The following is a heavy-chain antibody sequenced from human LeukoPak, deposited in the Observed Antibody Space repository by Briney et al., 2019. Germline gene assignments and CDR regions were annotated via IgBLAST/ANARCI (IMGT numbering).Heavy chain of an antibody. D-gene: IGHD3-10*01. CDR3: AKDRSPYYYGSGIDYFDY. CDR2: ISGSGGNT. CDR1: GFTFSSYA. J-gene: IGHJ4*02. Sequence: SGGSLRLSCAASGFTFSSYAMSWVRQAPGKRLEWVSAISGSGGNTYYADSVKGRFTISRDNSKNTLYLQMNSLRAEDTAVYYCAKDRSPYYYGSGIDYFDYWGQGTLVTVSS. V-gene: IGHV3-23*01.